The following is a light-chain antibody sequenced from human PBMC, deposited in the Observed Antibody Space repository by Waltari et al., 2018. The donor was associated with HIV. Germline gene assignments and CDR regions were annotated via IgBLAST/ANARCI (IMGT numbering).Light chain of an antibody. V-gene: IGLV1-51*01. Sequence: QSMLTQPPSVSAAPGQKVTIPCSGSSSNIGNNYVSWYQQLPGTAPKLLNYDNNKRPSEIPDRFSGSKSATSATLGITGLQTGDEADYYCGAWDSSLSAVLFGGGTKLTVL. J-gene: IGLJ2*01. CDR1: SSNIGNNY. CDR3: GAWDSSLSAVL. CDR2: DNN.